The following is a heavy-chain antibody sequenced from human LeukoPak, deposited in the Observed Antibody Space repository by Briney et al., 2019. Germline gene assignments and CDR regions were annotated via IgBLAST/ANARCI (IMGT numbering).Heavy chain of an antibody. CDR3: ARGGMRDTAMVLFDY. CDR2: INPNSGGT. J-gene: IGHJ4*02. D-gene: IGHD5-18*01. CDR1: GYTFTGYC. Sequence: GASVKVSCKASGYTFTGYCMHWVRQAPGQGLEWMGWINPNSGGTNYAQKFQGWVTMTRDTSISTAYMELSRLRSDDTAVYYCARGGMRDTAMVLFDYWGQGTLVTVSS. V-gene: IGHV1-2*04.